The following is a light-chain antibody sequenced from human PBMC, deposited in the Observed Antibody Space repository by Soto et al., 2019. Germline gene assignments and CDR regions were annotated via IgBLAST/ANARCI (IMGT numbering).Light chain of an antibody. CDR1: SSDVGGYNY. V-gene: IGLV2-14*01. CDR2: EVS. Sequence: QSALTQPASVSGSPGQSIAISCTGTSSDVGGYNYVSWYQQHPGKAPKLMISEVSNRPSGVSNRFSGSKSGNTASLTISGLQDEDEADYYCSSYTSSSTYVFGTGTKLTVL. J-gene: IGLJ1*01. CDR3: SSYTSSSTYV.